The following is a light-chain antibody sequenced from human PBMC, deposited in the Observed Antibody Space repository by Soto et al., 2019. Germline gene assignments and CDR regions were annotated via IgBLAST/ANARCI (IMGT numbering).Light chain of an antibody. CDR2: NAS. J-gene: IGKJ4*01. V-gene: IGKV1-5*03. Sequence: DIQMTQSPSTLSASVGDRVTITCRASQSISSWLAWYQQKPGKPPNLLIYNASSLESGVPSRFSGSGSGTEFTLTISSLQPDDFASYYCQQYHSYPLTFGGGTKVGIK. CDR1: QSISSW. CDR3: QQYHSYPLT.